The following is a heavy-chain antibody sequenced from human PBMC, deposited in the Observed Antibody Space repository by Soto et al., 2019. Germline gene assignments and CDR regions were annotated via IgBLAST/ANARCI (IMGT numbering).Heavy chain of an antibody. J-gene: IGHJ3*02. Sequence: TGGSLRLSCAASGFTFSSYAMSWVRQAPGKGLEWVSAISGSGGSTYYADSVKGRFTISRDNSKNTLYLQMNSLRAEDTAVYYCAKDELGYCSGGSCYGDAFDIWGQGTMVTVSS. CDR3: AKDELGYCSGGSCYGDAFDI. V-gene: IGHV3-23*01. D-gene: IGHD2-15*01. CDR2: ISGSGGST. CDR1: GFTFSSYA.